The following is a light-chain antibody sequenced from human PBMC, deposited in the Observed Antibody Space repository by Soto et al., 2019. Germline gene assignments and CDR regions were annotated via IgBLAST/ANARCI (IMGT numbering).Light chain of an antibody. J-gene: IGKJ1*01. CDR3: QQYNNWPT. CDR2: AAS. V-gene: IGKV3-15*01. Sequence: ETVLTQSPVTLSVSPGETATLFCWARLSVNMNLAWYQEKPGQAPRLLIYAASTRATGIPARFSGSGSGTEFTLTISSLQSEDSAIYYCQQYNNWPTFGQGTKVEIK. CDR1: LSVNMN.